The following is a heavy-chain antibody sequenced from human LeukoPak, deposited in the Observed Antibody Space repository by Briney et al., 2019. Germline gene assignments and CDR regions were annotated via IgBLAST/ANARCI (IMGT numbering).Heavy chain of an antibody. CDR1: GGSISSYY. CDR3: AMGKGYSSSWYT. J-gene: IGHJ4*02. CDR2: IYYSGST. Sequence: SETLSLTCTVSGGSISSYYWSWIRQPPGKGLEWIGYIYYSGSTNYNPSLKSRVTISVDTSKNQFSLKLSSVTAVDTAVYYCAMGKGYSSSWYTWGQGTLVTVSS. V-gene: IGHV4-59*01. D-gene: IGHD6-13*01.